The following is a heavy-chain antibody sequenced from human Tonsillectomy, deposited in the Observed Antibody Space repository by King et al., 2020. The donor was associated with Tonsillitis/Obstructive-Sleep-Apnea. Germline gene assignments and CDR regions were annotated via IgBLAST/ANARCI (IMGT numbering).Heavy chain of an antibody. Sequence: QLQESGPGLVKPSETLSLACSVSGGSISNNYWNWIRQPPGKGLEWIGYIYSSGTTNYNPSLKSRVTISVNTSKNQFSLILRSVTAADTAVYYFARSESSVFGVLSPFYFWGQREMGT. CDR2: IYSSGTT. CDR3: ARSESSVFGVLSPFYF. V-gene: IGHV4-59*01. J-gene: IGHJ3*01. CDR1: GGSISNNY. D-gene: IGHD3-3*01.